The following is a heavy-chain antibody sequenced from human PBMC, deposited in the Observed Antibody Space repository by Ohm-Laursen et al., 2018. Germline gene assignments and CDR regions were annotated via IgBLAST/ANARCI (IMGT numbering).Heavy chain of an antibody. Sequence: SLRLSRTASGFTFSSYGMSWVRQAPGKGLEWVSGISVSGGSAYYADSVKGRFTISRDNSKNTLYLQMNSLRAEDTAIYYCATLLYSAYAQGHYWGQGTLVTVSS. CDR1: GFTFSSYG. CDR2: ISVSGGSA. V-gene: IGHV3-23*01. D-gene: IGHD5-12*01. J-gene: IGHJ4*02. CDR3: ATLLYSAYAQGHY.